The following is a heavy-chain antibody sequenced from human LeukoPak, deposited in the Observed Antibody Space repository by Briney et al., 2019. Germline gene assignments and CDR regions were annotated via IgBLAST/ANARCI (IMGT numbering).Heavy chain of an antibody. J-gene: IGHJ4*02. CDR2: INPNGGGT. D-gene: IGHD3-3*01. CDR1: GYTITGYY. CDR3: ARERSEEWLSIDY. V-gene: IGHV1-2*06. Sequence: ASVKVSCKASGYTITGYYMHWVRQAPGQGLEWMGRINPNGGGTNCAQKFQGRVTMTRDTSISTAYMELSRLRSDDTAVYYCARERSEEWLSIDYWGQGTLVTVSS.